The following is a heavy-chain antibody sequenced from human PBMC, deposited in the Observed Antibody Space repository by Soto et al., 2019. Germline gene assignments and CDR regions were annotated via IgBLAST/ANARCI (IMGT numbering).Heavy chain of an antibody. D-gene: IGHD6-13*01. CDR3: AKDGEECWYSSSPNWFGP. CDR2: ISYDGSNK. CDR1: GFTFSSYG. Sequence: GGSLRLSCAASGFTFSSYGMHWVRQAPGKGLEWVAVISYDGSNKYYADSVKGRFTISRDNSKNTLYLQMNSLRAEDTAVYYFAKDGEECWYSSSPNWFGPRGKETLVTISS. J-gene: IGHJ5*01. V-gene: IGHV3-30*18.